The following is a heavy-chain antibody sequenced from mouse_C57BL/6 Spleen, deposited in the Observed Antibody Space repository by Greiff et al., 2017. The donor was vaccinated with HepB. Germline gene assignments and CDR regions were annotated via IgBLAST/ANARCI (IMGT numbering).Heavy chain of an antibody. V-gene: IGHV5-4*01. CDR1: GFTFSSYA. CDR2: ISDGGSYT. D-gene: IGHD1-1*01. CDR3: ARDDYGRDYFDY. Sequence: EVKLVESGGGLVKPGGSLKLSCAASGFTFSSYAMSWVRQTPEKRLEWVATISDGGSYTYYPDNVKGRFTISRDNAKNNLYLQMSQLKSEDTAMYYCARDDYGRDYFDYWGQGTTLTVSS. J-gene: IGHJ2*01.